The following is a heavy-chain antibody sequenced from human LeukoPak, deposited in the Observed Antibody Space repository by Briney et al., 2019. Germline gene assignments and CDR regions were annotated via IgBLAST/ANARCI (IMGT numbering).Heavy chain of an antibody. CDR2: LHADSGMT. CDR3: ARDPGRTGFDY. D-gene: IGHD1/OR15-1a*01. Sequence: GGSLRLSCATSGFTFSSYAMSWVRQAPGKGLEWVSGLHADSGMTYYADSVKGRFTISRDNAKNSLYLRMTSLRAEDTAVYYCARDPGRTGFDYWGQGTLVTVSS. V-gene: IGHV3-23*01. CDR1: GFTFSSYA. J-gene: IGHJ4*02.